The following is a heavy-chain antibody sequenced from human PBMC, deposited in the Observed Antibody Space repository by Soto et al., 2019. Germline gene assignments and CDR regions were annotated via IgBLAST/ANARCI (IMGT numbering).Heavy chain of an antibody. CDR2: IIPIFGTA. J-gene: IGHJ2*01. D-gene: IGHD5-18*01. Sequence: QVQLVQSGAEVKKPGSSVKVSCKASGGTFSSYAISWVRQAPGQGLEWMGGIIPIFGTANYAQKFQGRVTITADESTSTAYMELGSLRSEDTAVYYCARGWVDTAMVTATYWYFDLWGRGTLVTVSS. CDR1: GGTFSSYA. CDR3: ARGWVDTAMVTATYWYFDL. V-gene: IGHV1-69*01.